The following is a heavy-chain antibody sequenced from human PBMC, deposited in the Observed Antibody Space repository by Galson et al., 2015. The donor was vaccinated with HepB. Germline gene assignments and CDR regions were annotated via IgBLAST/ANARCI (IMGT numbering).Heavy chain of an antibody. CDR3: AKDRESIWINHMDV. CDR1: GFTFGSFA. CDR2: IIDSGDRT. J-gene: IGHJ6*03. V-gene: IGHV3-23*01. D-gene: IGHD2-2*03. Sequence: SLRLSCAASGFTFGSFAMSWVRQAPGKGLEWVSGIIDSGDRTSYAESVKGRFTISRDNSKNTLYLQLNSLRAEDTAVYYCAKDRESIWINHMDVWGKGTTVTVSS.